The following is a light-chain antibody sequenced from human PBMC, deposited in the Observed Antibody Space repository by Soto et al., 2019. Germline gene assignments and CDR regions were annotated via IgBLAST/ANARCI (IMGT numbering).Light chain of an antibody. Sequence: EIVLTQSPGTLSLSPGERATLSCRDSQSVSINYLAWYQQKPGQAPRLLIYGASSRATGIPDRFSGSGSGTDFTLTISRLEPEDFAVYYCQQYDSSPWTFGQGTKVEIK. CDR1: QSVSINY. V-gene: IGKV3-20*01. J-gene: IGKJ1*01. CDR3: QQYDSSPWT. CDR2: GAS.